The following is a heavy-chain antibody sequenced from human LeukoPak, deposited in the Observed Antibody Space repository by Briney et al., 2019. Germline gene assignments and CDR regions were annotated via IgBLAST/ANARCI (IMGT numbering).Heavy chain of an antibody. V-gene: IGHV6-1*01. Sequence: SQTLSLTCAISGDSVSSNSAAWNWIRHSPSRGLEWLGRTYNRSKWYNNYAVSVKSRITINPDTSKNQFSLQLNSVTPEDTAVYYCARDRLGLGDAFDIWGQGTMVTVSS. D-gene: IGHD5-12*01. CDR1: GDSVSSNSAA. CDR2: TYNRSKWYN. CDR3: ARDRLGLGDAFDI. J-gene: IGHJ3*02.